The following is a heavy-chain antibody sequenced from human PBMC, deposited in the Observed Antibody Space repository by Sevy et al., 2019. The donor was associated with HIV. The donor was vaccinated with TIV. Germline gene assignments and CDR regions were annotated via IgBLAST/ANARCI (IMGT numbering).Heavy chain of an antibody. Sequence: SETLSLTCTVSGGSISSYYWSWIRQPPGKGLEWIGYIYYSGSTNYNPSLKSRVTISVDTSKNQSSLKLSSVTAADTAVYYCARYAVSEYYDILTGYYKGVTTTPYYFDYWGQGTLVTVSS. J-gene: IGHJ4*02. D-gene: IGHD3-9*01. CDR1: GGSISSYY. CDR2: IYYSGST. V-gene: IGHV4-59*01. CDR3: ARYAVSEYYDILTGYYKGVTTTPYYFDY.